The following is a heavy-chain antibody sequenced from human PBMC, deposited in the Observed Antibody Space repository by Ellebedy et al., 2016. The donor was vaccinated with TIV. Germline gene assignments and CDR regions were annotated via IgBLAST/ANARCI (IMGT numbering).Heavy chain of an antibody. V-gene: IGHV3-7*01. CDR3: VRTARIADY. J-gene: IGHJ4*02. D-gene: IGHD2-21*02. CDR1: GFTFNSYW. CDR2: IKQDGSKK. Sequence: GESLKISCATSGFTFNSYWMSWVRQAPGKGLEWVANIKQDGSKKYHVDSVRGRFTISRDNARNSLYLQMNSLRAEDTAVYYCVRTARIADYWGQGTLVTVSS.